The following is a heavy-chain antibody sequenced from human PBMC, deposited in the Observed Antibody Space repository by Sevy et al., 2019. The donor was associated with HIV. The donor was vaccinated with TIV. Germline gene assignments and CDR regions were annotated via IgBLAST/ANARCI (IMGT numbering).Heavy chain of an antibody. J-gene: IGHJ6*02. CDR3: ARDSQKLQSNYYYYGMDV. Sequence: ASVKVSCKASGYTFTGYYMHWVRQAPGQGLEWMGRINPNSGGTNYAQKFQGRVTMTRDTSISTAYMELSRLRSDDTAVYYCARDSQKLQSNYYYYGMDVWGQGTTVTVSS. V-gene: IGHV1-2*06. D-gene: IGHD4-4*01. CDR2: INPNSGGT. CDR1: GYTFTGYY.